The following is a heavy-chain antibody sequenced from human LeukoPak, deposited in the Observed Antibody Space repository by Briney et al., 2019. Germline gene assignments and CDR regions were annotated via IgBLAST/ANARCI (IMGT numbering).Heavy chain of an antibody. Sequence: AETLTLTCTVSGFSISSYYWSWIRQPPGKGLEWIGCIYYSGSTNYNPSLKSRVTISVDTSKNQFSLKLSSVTAADTAVYYCARHQGETGYRGSDAFDIWGQGTMVTVSS. D-gene: IGHD3-9*01. J-gene: IGHJ3*02. CDR2: IYYSGST. CDR1: GFSISSYY. V-gene: IGHV4-59*08. CDR3: ARHQGETGYRGSDAFDI.